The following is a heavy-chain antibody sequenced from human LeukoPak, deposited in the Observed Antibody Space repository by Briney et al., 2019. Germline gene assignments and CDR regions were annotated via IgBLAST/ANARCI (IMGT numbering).Heavy chain of an antibody. V-gene: IGHV4-39*01. CDR3: ARVGPTGGFDY. CDR1: GGSISSSSYY. CDR2: IYYSGST. Sequence: KPSETLSLTCTVSGGSISSSSYYWGWIRQPPGKGLEWIGSIYYSGSTYYNPSLKSRVTISVDTSKNQFSLKLSSVTAADTAVYYCARVGPTGGFDYWGQGTLVTVSS. D-gene: IGHD7-27*01. J-gene: IGHJ4*02.